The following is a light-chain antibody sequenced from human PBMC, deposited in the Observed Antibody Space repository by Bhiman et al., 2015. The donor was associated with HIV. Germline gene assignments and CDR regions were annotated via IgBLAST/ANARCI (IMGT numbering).Light chain of an antibody. V-gene: IGLV2-14*03. J-gene: IGLJ2*01. CDR3: SSYASSGPSHVI. CDR2: LVS. CDR1: SSDVGAYNY. Sequence: QSGLTQPASVSGSPGQSITISCTGSSSDVGAYNYVSWYQQYPGKAPKLVISLVSRRPSGVSHRFSGSKSGDTASLTISELQAEDEADYYCSSYASSGPSHVIFGGGTKLTVL.